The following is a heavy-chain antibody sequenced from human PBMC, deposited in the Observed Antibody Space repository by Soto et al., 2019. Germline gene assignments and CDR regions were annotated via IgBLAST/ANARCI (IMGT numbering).Heavy chain of an antibody. CDR3: ARELEPYYDSSGYYGGYFDY. J-gene: IGHJ4*02. Sequence: PSETLSLTCAVSGGSISSGGYSWSWIRQPPGKGLEWIGYIYHSGSTYYNPSLKSRVTISVDRSKNQFSLKLSSVTAADTAVNYCARELEPYYDSSGYYGGYFDYWGQGTLVTVSS. CDR1: GGSISSGGYS. CDR2: IYHSGST. V-gene: IGHV4-30-2*01. D-gene: IGHD3-22*01.